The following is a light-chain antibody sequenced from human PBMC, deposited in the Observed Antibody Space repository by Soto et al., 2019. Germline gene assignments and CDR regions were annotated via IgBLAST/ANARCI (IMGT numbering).Light chain of an antibody. J-gene: IGKJ4*01. CDR2: YAV. CDR1: QDINKY. Sequence: DIQMTQSPSSLSASVGDRVTFTCQASQDINKYLNWYHQKPGKAPNLLFYYAVKLQTGVTSRFSGSVFGTDFTCCISSLQPEENATEYWQQYDYFPTFGGGTKVEIK. CDR3: QQYDYFPT. V-gene: IGKV1-33*01.